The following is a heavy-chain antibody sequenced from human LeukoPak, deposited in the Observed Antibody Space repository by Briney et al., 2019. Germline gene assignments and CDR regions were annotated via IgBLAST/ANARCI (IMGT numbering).Heavy chain of an antibody. CDR2: IKSKTDGGTT. J-gene: IGHJ4*02. CDR1: GFTFSNAW. Sequence: GGSLRLSCAASGFTFSNAWMSWVRQAPGKGLEWVGRIKSKTDGGTTDYAAPVKGRFTISRDDSKNTLYLQMNSLKTEDTAVYYCTTARGGFSGYDYWGQGTLVTVPS. V-gene: IGHV3-15*01. D-gene: IGHD3-22*01. CDR3: TTARGGFSGYDY.